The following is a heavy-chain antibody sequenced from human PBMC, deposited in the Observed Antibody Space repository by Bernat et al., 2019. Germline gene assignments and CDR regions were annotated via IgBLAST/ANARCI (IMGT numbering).Heavy chain of an antibody. V-gene: IGHV3-30-3*01. D-gene: IGHD6-13*01. CDR2: ISYVGNNN. CDR1: GFTFSSYA. J-gene: IGHJ4*02. Sequence: QVQLVESGGGVVQPGRSLRLSCAASGFTFSSYAMHWVRQAPGKGLEWVAVISYVGNNNYYADSVKGRFTISRDNSKNTLYLQMNSLRAEDTAVYYCAAAVGYWGQGTLVTVSS. CDR3: AAAVGY.